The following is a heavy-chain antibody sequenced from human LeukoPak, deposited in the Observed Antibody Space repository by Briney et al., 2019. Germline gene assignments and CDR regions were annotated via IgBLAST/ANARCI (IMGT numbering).Heavy chain of an antibody. CDR1: GFTFSSYS. V-gene: IGHV3-53*01. CDR2: IYSGGST. CDR3: ARDCSGGSCSSYYYYYGMDV. Sequence: GGSLRLSCTASGFTFSSYSLNWVRQAPGKGLEWVSVIYSGGSTYYADSVKGRFTISRDNSKNTLYLQMNSLRAEDTAVYYCARDCSGGSCSSYYYYYGMDVWGQGTTVTVSS. D-gene: IGHD2-15*01. J-gene: IGHJ6*02.